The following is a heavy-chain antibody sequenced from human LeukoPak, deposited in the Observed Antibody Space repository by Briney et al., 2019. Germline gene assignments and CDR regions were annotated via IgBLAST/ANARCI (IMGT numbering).Heavy chain of an antibody. CDR2: ISSTTITI. V-gene: IGHV3-48*04. D-gene: IGHD3-10*01. J-gene: IGHJ4*02. CDR1: GFSFSGFW. CDR3: ARRAPYGSGSYFPHFDY. Sequence: PGGSLRLSCAASGFSFSGFWMTWVRQAPGKGLEWVSYISSTTITIYYADSVKGRVTVSRDNAKNSLYLQMSSLRAEDTAVYYCARRAPYGSGSYFPHFDYWGQGTLVTVSS.